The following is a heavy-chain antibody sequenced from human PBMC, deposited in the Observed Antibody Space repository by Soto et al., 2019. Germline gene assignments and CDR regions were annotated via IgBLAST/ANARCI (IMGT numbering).Heavy chain of an antibody. CDR2: ISTTSFTI. Sequence: PGGSLRLSCAASGFRFSTYNMDWVRQAPGKGPEWIAHISTTSFTIYYADSVKGRFTISRDNDRNSLYLEMNSLRDEDTAVYYCARDRCYDGTCYSASDSWGQGTLGTVS. V-gene: IGHV3-48*02. J-gene: IGHJ5*01. CDR1: GFRFSTYN. CDR3: ARDRCYDGTCYSASDS. D-gene: IGHD2-15*01.